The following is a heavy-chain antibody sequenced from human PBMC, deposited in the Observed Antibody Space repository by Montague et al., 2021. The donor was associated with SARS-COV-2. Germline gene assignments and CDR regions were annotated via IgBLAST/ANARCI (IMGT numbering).Heavy chain of an antibody. CDR2: IYYSGTT. CDR1: SGSIISSGYY. D-gene: IGHD3-22*01. J-gene: IGHJ4*02. V-gene: IGHV4-39*02. Sequence: SETLSLTCSVSSGSIISSGYYWGWIRQPPGKELEWIGYIYYSGTTYYNPSLQSRGTISVDMSKNHLSLRLSSVTAADTAVYCCARGTIRGITTAFDYWGQGSQVTVSS. CDR3: ARGTIRGITTAFDY.